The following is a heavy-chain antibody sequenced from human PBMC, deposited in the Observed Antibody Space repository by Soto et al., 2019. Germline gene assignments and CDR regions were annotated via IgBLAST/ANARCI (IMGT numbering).Heavy chain of an antibody. J-gene: IGHJ6*02. CDR3: AKDPPVTDYSSPYGMDV. V-gene: IGHV3-23*01. CDR2: ISGRGGST. Sequence: EVKLLESGGGLVQPGGSLRLSCAASGFPFWTYSMSWVRQAPRKGLEWVSGISGRGGSTYYADSVKGRFTISRDNSKNTLYLQMNSLRAEDTAVYYCAKDPPVTDYSSPYGMDVWGQGTTVTVSS. CDR1: GFPFWTYS. D-gene: IGHD6-13*01.